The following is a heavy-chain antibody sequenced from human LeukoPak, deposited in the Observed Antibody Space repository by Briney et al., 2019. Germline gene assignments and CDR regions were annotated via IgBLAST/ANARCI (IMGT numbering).Heavy chain of an antibody. J-gene: IGHJ5*01. Sequence: PGGSLRLSCAASGFIFSNNYMSWVRQAPGRGLEWLATIWPDGSEKRYVDSLRGRVTISRDNVERSLYLQMNSLRAEDTAVYYCAKLKGQVTTWDSWGLGIRVTVSS. V-gene: IGHV3-7*03. CDR2: IWPDGSEK. CDR3: AKLKGQVTTWDS. D-gene: IGHD2-21*02. CDR1: GFIFSNNY.